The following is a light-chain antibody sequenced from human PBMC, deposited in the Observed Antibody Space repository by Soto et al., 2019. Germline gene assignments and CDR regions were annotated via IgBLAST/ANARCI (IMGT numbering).Light chain of an antibody. V-gene: IGLV2-14*01. CDR2: DVS. Sequence: QSVLTQPASVSGSPGQSITISCTGTSSDVGGYIYVSWYQQHPGKAPKLMIYDVSNRPSGVSNRFSGSKSGNTASLTISGLQAEDEADYYCSSYTISSTQVFGTGTKLTVL. CDR3: SSYTISSTQV. J-gene: IGLJ1*01. CDR1: SSDVGGYIY.